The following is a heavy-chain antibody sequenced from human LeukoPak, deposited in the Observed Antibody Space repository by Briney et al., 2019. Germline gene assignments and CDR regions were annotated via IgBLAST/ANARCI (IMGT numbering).Heavy chain of an antibody. V-gene: IGHV4-59*08. CDR3: ARSCSIEYYDYVWGSYRDPCIDY. CDR1: GDSISSYY. D-gene: IGHD3-16*02. J-gene: IGHJ4*02. CDR2: IYYSGST. Sequence: SETLSLTCTVSGDSISSYYWSWIRQPPGKGLEWIGYIYYSGSTNYNPSLKSRVTISVDTSKNQFSLKLSSVTAADTAVYYCARSCSIEYYDYVWGSYRDPCIDYWGQGTLVTVSS.